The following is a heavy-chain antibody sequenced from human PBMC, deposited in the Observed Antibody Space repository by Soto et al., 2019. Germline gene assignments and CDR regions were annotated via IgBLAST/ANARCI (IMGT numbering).Heavy chain of an antibody. J-gene: IGHJ6*03. V-gene: IGHV2-5*02. CDR3: AHRVTMDYYYYMDV. CDR1: GFSLSTSGVG. D-gene: IGHD2-8*01. CDR2: IYWDDDK. Sequence: QITLKESGPTLVKPTQTLTLTCTFSGFSLSTSGVGVGWIRQPPGKALEWLALIYWDDDKRYSPSLKSRVTITKDTSKNQVVLTMTNMDPVDTATYYCAHRVTMDYYYYMDVWGKGTTVTVSS.